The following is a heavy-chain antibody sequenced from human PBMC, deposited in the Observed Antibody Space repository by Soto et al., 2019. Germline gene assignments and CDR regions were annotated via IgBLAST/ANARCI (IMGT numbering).Heavy chain of an antibody. J-gene: IGHJ6*02. V-gene: IGHV3-30*18. Sequence: QVQLVESGGGVVQPGWSLRLSCAASGFSISDYGMEWVRQAPGKGLEWVALISYDGSNTYYADSVKGRFTISRDNSKDTLFLQMTGLRREDTAVYYCAKGAGDRLSLGMDVWGQGTTVTASS. CDR1: GFSISDYG. D-gene: IGHD1-26*01. CDR2: ISYDGSNT. CDR3: AKGAGDRLSLGMDV.